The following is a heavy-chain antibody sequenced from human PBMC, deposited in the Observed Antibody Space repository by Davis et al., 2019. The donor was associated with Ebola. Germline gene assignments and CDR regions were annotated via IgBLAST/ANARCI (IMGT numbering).Heavy chain of an antibody. J-gene: IGHJ5*02. D-gene: IGHD3-10*01. CDR1: GFIFSSYA. Sequence: GESLKISCAASGFIFSSYAMHWVRQAPGKGLEWVAVISYDGSNKYYADSVKGRFTISRDNSKNTLYLQMNSLRAEDTAVYYCARAPGSGRKNWFDPWGQGTLVTVSS. CDR2: ISYDGSNK. V-gene: IGHV3-30-3*01. CDR3: ARAPGSGRKNWFDP.